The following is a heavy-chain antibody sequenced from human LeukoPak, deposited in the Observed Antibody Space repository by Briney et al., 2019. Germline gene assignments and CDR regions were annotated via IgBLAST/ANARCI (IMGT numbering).Heavy chain of an antibody. Sequence: PGGSLILSCAASGFTFSSYSMNRVRQAPGKGLEWVSSISSSSSYIYYADSVKGRFTISRDNAKNSLYLQMNSLRAEDTAVYYCARDRWETEMATIYPLPFDYWGQGTLVTVSS. CDR2: ISSSSSYI. CDR1: GFTFSSYS. D-gene: IGHD5-24*01. CDR3: ARDRWETEMATIYPLPFDY. J-gene: IGHJ4*02. V-gene: IGHV3-21*04.